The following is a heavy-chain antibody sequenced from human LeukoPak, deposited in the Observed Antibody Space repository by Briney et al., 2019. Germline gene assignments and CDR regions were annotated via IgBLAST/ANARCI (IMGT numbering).Heavy chain of an antibody. V-gene: IGHV3-23*01. D-gene: IGHD3-3*01. Sequence: PGGSLRLSCEASGFSFSIVPMSWVRQVPGKGLECVSYIIASGGSAYYADSVRGRFTISRDNSKNTLYLQMDDLRAEDSAVYYCATHILFWSGLFDSWGQGALVSVSS. CDR2: IIASGGSA. J-gene: IGHJ4*02. CDR3: ATHILFWSGLFDS. CDR1: GFSFSIVP.